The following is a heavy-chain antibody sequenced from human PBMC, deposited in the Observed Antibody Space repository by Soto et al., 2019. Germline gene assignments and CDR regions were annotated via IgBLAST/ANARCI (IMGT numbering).Heavy chain of an antibody. V-gene: IGHV4-31*03. Sequence: QVQLQESGPGLVKPSQTLSLTCTVSGGSISSGGYYWSWNRQHPGKGLEWIGYIYYSGSTYYNPSLKSRVTISVDTSKNQFSLKLSSVTAADTAVYYCARDHCGDCYYFDYWGQGTLVTVSS. D-gene: IGHD2-21*02. CDR1: GGSISSGGYY. CDR2: IYYSGST. CDR3: ARDHCGDCYYFDY. J-gene: IGHJ4*02.